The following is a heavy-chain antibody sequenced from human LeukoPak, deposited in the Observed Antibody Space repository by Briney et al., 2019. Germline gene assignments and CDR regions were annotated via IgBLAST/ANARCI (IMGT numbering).Heavy chain of an antibody. CDR2: INHGGST. CDR1: GGSFSGYY. CDR3: ARGPVDTYYYDGSEAWTFDI. J-gene: IGHJ3*02. V-gene: IGHV4-34*01. Sequence: SETLSLTCAVYGGSFSGYYWSWIRQPPGKGLEWIGEINHGGSTNYNPSLKSRVAISVATSKNQFSLELSSVTAADTAVYYCARGPVDTYYYDGSEAWTFDIWGQGAMVAVSS. D-gene: IGHD3-22*01.